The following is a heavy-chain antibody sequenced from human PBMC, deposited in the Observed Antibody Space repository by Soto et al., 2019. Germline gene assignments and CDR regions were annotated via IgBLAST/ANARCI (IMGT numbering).Heavy chain of an antibody. CDR2: ISYDGSNK. CDR3: ARDMDIVLVLIPLAFDY. J-gene: IGHJ4*02. Sequence: GGSLRLSCAASGFTFSSYAMHWVRQAPCKGLEWVAVISYDGSNKYYADSVKGRFTISRDNSKNTLYLQMNSLRAEDTAVYYCARDMDIVLVLIPLAFDYWGQGTLVTVSS. V-gene: IGHV3-30-3*01. D-gene: IGHD2-2*03. CDR1: GFTFSSYA.